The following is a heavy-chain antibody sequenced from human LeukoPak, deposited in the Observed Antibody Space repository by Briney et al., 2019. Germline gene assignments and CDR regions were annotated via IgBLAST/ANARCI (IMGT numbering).Heavy chain of an antibody. V-gene: IGHV4-4*07. D-gene: IGHD3-22*01. CDR3: ARLKFYDSTGYSPGHYMDV. J-gene: IGHJ6*03. CDR2: LYPGVST. CDR1: GGPIYSYY. Sequence: SETLSLTCTVSGGPIYSYYWSWIRQTAGKGLEWIGRLYPGVSTNYNPSLKSRVTMSVDTSKNQFALKLSAVTAADTAVFYCARLKFYDSTGYSPGHYMDVWGKGTTVTVSS.